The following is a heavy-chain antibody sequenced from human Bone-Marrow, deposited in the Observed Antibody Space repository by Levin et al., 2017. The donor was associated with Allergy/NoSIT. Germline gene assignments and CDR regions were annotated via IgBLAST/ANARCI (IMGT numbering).Heavy chain of an antibody. CDR3: ARVSSSTSCYPFDY. J-gene: IGHJ4*02. D-gene: IGHD2-2*01. CDR1: GGSFSGYY. V-gene: IGHV4-34*01. CDR2: INHSGST. Sequence: SETLSLTCAVYGGSFSGYYWSWIRQPPGKGLEWIGEINHSGSTNYNPSLKSRVTISVDTSKNQFSLKLSSVTAADTAVYYCARVSSSTSCYPFDYWGQGTLVTVSS.